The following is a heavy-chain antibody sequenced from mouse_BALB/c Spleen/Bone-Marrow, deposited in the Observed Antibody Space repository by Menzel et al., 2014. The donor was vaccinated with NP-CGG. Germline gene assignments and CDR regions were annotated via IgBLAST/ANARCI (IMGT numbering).Heavy chain of an antibody. CDR2: INPGSGGT. CDR1: GYAFTYYL. V-gene: IGHV1-54*03. CDR3: ARSYYGHPNHYAMDY. D-gene: IGHD1-2*01. Sequence: QVQLQQSGAELVRPGTSVKVSCKASGYAFTYYLIEWVKQRPGQGLEWIGVINPGSGGTNFNEKFKGKATLTVDKSSSTAYMQLSSLTSDDSAVYFCARSYYGHPNHYAMDYWGQGTSVTVSS. J-gene: IGHJ4*01.